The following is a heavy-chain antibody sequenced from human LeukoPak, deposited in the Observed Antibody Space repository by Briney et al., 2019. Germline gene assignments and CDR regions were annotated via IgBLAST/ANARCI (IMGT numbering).Heavy chain of an antibody. J-gene: IGHJ6*03. CDR2: INDSGST. Sequence: SETLSLTCAVYGGSFSGYYWSWIRQSPGKGLEWIGEINDSGSTNYNPSLKSRVTISVDTSKNQFSLKLSSVTAADTAVYYCARVGYDFWSGYRYYYMDVWGKGTTVTVSS. CDR1: GGSFSGYY. CDR3: ARVGYDFWSGYRYYYMDV. D-gene: IGHD3-3*01. V-gene: IGHV4-34*01.